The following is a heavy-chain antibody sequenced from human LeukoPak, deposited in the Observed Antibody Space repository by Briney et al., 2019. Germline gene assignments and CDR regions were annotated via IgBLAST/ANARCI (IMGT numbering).Heavy chain of an antibody. Sequence: RGSLRLSCAASGFTFSSYAMNWVRQAPGKRLEWVSRISGSGSSTSYADSVKGRITISRDNSENTLSLEINSLRAEDTAVYYCAKSPPHRGYGVLSNYYIDYWGQGTLVSVSS. D-gene: IGHD3-10*01. CDR2: ISGSGSST. CDR3: AKSPPHRGYGVLSNYYIDY. CDR1: GFTFSSYA. V-gene: IGHV3-23*01. J-gene: IGHJ4*02.